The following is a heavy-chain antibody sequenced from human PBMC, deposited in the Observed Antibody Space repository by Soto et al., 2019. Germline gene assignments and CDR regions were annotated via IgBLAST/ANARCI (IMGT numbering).Heavy chain of an antibody. Sequence: QVPLVQSGAEVKKPGASVKVSCKASGYTFTSYGISWVRQAPGQGLEWMGWISAYNGNTNYAQKLQGRVTMTTDTSTSTAYMELRSLRSDDTAVYYCAREVSSSWYYYYYGMDVWGQGTTVTVSS. CDR3: AREVSSSWYYYYYGMDV. CDR2: ISAYNGNT. CDR1: GYTFTSYG. J-gene: IGHJ6*02. V-gene: IGHV1-18*04. D-gene: IGHD6-13*01.